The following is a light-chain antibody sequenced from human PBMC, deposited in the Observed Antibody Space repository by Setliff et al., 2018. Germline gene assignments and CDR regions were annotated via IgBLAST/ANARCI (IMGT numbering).Light chain of an antibody. Sequence: SYELTQPPSVSVAPGSAASITCAGSNIGGKTVHWYQQKPGQAPRLVMYNNYDRPFGITERFSGSNSANTATLTISWAEAGDEADYYCQVWDVNTDHVVFGGGTKVTVL. CDR1: NIGGKT. V-gene: IGLV3-21*04. CDR2: NNY. CDR3: QVWDVNTDHVV. J-gene: IGLJ2*01.